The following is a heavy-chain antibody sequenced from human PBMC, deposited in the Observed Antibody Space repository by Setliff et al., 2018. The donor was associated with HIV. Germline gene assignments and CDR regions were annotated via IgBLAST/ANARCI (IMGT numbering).Heavy chain of an antibody. Sequence: GESLKISCAASGFTFSSYAMSWVRQAPGKGLEWVANIKGDGSETYYVDSVKGRFTVSRDNAKNSVFLQMNSLRADDTAMYYCTRGHYSGSAGWGRGTLVTVSS. CDR1: GFTFSSYA. V-gene: IGHV3-7*03. J-gene: IGHJ4*02. CDR2: IKGDGSET. D-gene: IGHD6-25*01. CDR3: TRGHYSGSAG.